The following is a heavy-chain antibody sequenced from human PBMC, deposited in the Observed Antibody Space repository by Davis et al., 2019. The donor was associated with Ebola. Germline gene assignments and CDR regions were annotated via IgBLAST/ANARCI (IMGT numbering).Heavy chain of an antibody. CDR2: MNPNSGNT. V-gene: IGHV1-8*02. Sequence: AASVKVSCKASGYTFTSYYMHWVRQAPGQGLEWMGWMNPNSGNTGYAQKFQGRVTMTRNTSISTAYMELSSLRSEDTAVYYCARDRGMITFGGTLDYWGQGTLVTVSS. D-gene: IGHD3-16*01. CDR3: ARDRGMITFGGTLDY. CDR1: GYTFTSYY. J-gene: IGHJ4*02.